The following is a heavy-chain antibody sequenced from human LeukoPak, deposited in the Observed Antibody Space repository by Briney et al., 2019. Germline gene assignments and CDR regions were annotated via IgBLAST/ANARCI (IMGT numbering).Heavy chain of an antibody. CDR2: ISWNSGSI. CDR1: GFTFDDYA. Sequence: GGSLRLSCVASGFTFDDYAMHWVRQAPGNGLEWVSGISWNSGSIGYANSVKGRFTISRDNAKNSLYLQMNSLRAEDTALYYCAKAHTGYSSRWYGAPFNYWGQGTLVTVSS. V-gene: IGHV3-9*01. D-gene: IGHD6-19*01. CDR3: AKAHTGYSSRWYGAPFNY. J-gene: IGHJ4*02.